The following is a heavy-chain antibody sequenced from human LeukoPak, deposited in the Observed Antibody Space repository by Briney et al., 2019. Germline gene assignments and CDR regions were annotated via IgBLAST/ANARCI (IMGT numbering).Heavy chain of an antibody. CDR1: GGSISSYY. CDR3: ARSDTAMVPFDY. J-gene: IGHJ4*02. Sequence: PSETQSLTCTVSGGSISSYYWSWIRQPPGKGLEWIGYIYYSGSTNYNPSLKSRVTISVDTSKNQFSLKLSSVTAADTAVYYCARSDTAMVPFDYWGQGTLVTVSS. D-gene: IGHD5-18*01. CDR2: IYYSGST. V-gene: IGHV4-59*01.